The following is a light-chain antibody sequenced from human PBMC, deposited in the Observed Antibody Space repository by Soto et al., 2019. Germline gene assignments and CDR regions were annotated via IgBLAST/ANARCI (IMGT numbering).Light chain of an antibody. CDR2: QDN. Sequence: SYELTQPPSVSVSPGQTATITCSGDQLGDKYACWYQQRPGQSPVLVIYQDNKRPSGIPERFSGSNSGNTATLTISETQAMDEADYYCQAWDSSTAEVFGGGTKLT. J-gene: IGLJ2*01. CDR1: QLGDKY. V-gene: IGLV3-1*01. CDR3: QAWDSSTAEV.